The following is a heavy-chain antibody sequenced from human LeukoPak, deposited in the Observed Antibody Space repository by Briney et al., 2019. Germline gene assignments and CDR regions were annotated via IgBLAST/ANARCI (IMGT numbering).Heavy chain of an antibody. CDR2: IKQDGSEK. J-gene: IGHJ3*02. Sequence: ETLSLTCTVSGGSISSSSYYWGWIRQPPGKGLEWVANIKQDGSEKYYVDSVKGRFTISRDNAKNSLYLQMNSLRAEDTAVYYCARDRWYYDILTDSDAFDIWGQGTMVTVSS. CDR3: ARDRWYYDILTDSDAFDI. D-gene: IGHD3-9*01. V-gene: IGHV3-7*01. CDR1: GGSISSSSYY.